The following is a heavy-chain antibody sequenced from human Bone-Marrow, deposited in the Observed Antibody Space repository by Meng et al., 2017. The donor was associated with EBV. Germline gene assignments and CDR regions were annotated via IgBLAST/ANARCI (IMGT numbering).Heavy chain of an antibody. CDR2: IIPIFGTA. CDR3: ARDPGYAGYFDY. Sequence: ARRVKSGAEVKRPGASVKVSCKDSGGTFSSYAISWVRQAPGQGLEWMGGIIPIFGTANYAQKFQGRVTITADESTSTAYMELSSLRSEDTAVYYCARDPGYAGYFDYWGQGTLVTVSS. D-gene: IGHD5-12*01. V-gene: IGHV1-69*01. CDR1: GGTFSSYA. J-gene: IGHJ4*02.